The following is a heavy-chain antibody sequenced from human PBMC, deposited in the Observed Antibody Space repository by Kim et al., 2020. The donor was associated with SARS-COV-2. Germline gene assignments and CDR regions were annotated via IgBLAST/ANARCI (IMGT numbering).Heavy chain of an antibody. CDR3: AKAAAVVPFYFDY. CDR1: GFTFSNFA. J-gene: IGHJ4*02. CDR2: ISGSGTGT. D-gene: IGHD6-13*01. Sequence: GGSLRLSCAASGFTFSNFAMTWVRQAPGKGLEWVSGISGSGTGTYYADSVKGRFTISRDNSKNTLYLQMNSLRVEDTAVYYCAKAAAVVPFYFDYWGQGTLVTVSS. V-gene: IGHV3-23*01.